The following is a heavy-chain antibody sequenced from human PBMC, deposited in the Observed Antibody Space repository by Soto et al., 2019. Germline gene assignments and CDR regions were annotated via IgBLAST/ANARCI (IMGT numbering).Heavy chain of an antibody. D-gene: IGHD6-19*01. V-gene: IGHV3-48*01. CDR2: ISSSSSTI. CDR1: GFTFSSYS. Sequence: GGSLRLSCAASGFTFSSYSMNWVRQAPGKGLEWVSYISSSSSTIYYADSVKGRFTISRDNSKSTLYLQMNSLRAEDTAVYYCAKSSSGWLTPGYFDYWGQGTLVTVSS. CDR3: AKSSSGWLTPGYFDY. J-gene: IGHJ4*02.